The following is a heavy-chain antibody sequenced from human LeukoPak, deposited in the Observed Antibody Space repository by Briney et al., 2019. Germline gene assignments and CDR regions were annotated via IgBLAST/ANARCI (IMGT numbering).Heavy chain of an antibody. CDR2: INPNSGGT. CDR3: ARDLSTAKYYDFWSGYYGVDY. Sequence: GASVKVSCKASGYTFTGYYMHWVRQAPGQGLEWMGWINPNSGGTNYAQKFRGRVTMTRDTSISTAYMELSRLRSDDTAVYYCARDLSTAKYYDFWSGYYGVDYWGQGTLVTVSS. D-gene: IGHD3-3*01. J-gene: IGHJ4*02. V-gene: IGHV1-2*02. CDR1: GYTFTGYY.